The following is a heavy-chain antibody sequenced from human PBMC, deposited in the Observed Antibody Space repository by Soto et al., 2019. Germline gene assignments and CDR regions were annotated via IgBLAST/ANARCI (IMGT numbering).Heavy chain of an antibody. V-gene: IGHV3-15*07. D-gene: IGHD2-2*01. Sequence: EVQLVESGGGLVKPGGSLRLSCAASGFTFSNAWTNWVRQAPGKGLEWVGRIKSKTDGGTTDYAAPVKGRFTISRDDSKKTLHLQRKSLKTKDTAVYYSATGKQGGCSSTSWYVFYYYYGMDVWGQGTTVTVSS. J-gene: IGHJ6*02. CDR2: IKSKTDGGTT. CDR3: ATGKQGGCSSTSWYVFYYYYGMDV. CDR1: GFTFSNAW.